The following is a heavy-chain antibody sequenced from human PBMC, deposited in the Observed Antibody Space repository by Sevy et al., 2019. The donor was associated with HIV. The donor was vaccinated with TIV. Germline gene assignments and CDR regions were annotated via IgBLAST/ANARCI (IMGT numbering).Heavy chain of an antibody. CDR2: INHSGST. J-gene: IGHJ6*02. Sequence: SVTLSLTCAVYGGSFSGYYWSWIRQPPGKGLEWIGEINHSGSTNYNPSLKSRVTISVDTSKNQFSLKLSSVTAADTAVYYCARGPHTLVVVIAAYYYGMDVWGQGTTVTVSS. CDR1: GGSFSGYY. V-gene: IGHV4-34*01. CDR3: ARGPHTLVVVIAAYYYGMDV. D-gene: IGHD2-21*01.